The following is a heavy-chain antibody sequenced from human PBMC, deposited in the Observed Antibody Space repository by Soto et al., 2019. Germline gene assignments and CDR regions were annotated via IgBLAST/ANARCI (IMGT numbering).Heavy chain of an antibody. J-gene: IGHJ5*02. D-gene: IGHD2-2*01. CDR1: GGSLKSGGDY. V-gene: IGHV4-31*02. CDR2: IYYTGRT. CDR3: ARDVTSNRTCFDL. Sequence: QVQLQESGPGLVKPSQTLSLTCTVSGGSLKSGGDYWSWIRQHPGRGLEWIGYIYYTGRTYYNPSLESRVAFSVDTSKTQFSLKLSSVTAADTAGYYCARDVTSNRTCFDLWGHGTLVTVSS.